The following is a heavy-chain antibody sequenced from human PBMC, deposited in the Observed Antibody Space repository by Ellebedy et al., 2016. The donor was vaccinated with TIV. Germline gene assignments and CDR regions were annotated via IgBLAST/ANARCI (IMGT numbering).Heavy chain of an antibody. CDR1: GYTFTGYY. CDR3: ARERQRYYYGSGSRLGNWFDP. Sequence: AASVKVSCKASGYTFTGYYMHWVRQAPGQGLEWRGWINPNSGGTNYAQKFQGWVTMTRDTSISTAYMELSRLRSDDTAVYYCARERQRYYYGSGSRLGNWFDPWGQGTLVTVSS. CDR2: INPNSGGT. J-gene: IGHJ5*02. D-gene: IGHD3-10*01. V-gene: IGHV1-2*04.